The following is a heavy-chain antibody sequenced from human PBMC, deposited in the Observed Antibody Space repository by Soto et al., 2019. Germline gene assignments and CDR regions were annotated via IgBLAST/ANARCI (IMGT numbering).Heavy chain of an antibody. CDR2: IPYAGTT. V-gene: IGHV4-30-4*08. D-gene: IGHD4-17*01. CDR1: GGSITTIDYY. J-gene: IGHJ4*02. CDR3: ATMGTPVTGLYYFDY. Sequence: SETLSLTCTVSGGSITTIDYYWTWIRQLPGEGLEWIAYIPYAGTTYYNESLQSRITISVDTSKNQFSLNLNSVTAADTAVYYCATMGTPVTGLYYFDYWGQGTLVTASS.